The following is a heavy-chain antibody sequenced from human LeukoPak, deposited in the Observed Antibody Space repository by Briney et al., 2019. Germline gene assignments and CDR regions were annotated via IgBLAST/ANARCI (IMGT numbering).Heavy chain of an antibody. V-gene: IGHV4-59*08. CDR3: ARGPNYVRGSYQYFDY. D-gene: IGHD3-16*02. J-gene: IGHJ4*02. Sequence: SETLSLTCTVSGGSISSYYWSWIRQSPGKGLEWIGYIYYSGSTSYNPSLRSRLTISVDTSKDQFSLRLTSVTATDTAVYYCARGPNYVRGSYQYFDYWGQGTLVTVSS. CDR2: IYYSGST. CDR1: GGSISSYY.